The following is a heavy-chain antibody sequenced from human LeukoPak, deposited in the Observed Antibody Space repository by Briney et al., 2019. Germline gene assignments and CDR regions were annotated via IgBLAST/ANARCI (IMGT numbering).Heavy chain of an antibody. CDR1: GFTFSSYA. Sequence: PGGSLRLSCAASGFTFSSYAMNWVRQAPGKGLEWVSSISSSSSYIYYADSVKGRFTISRDNAKNSLYLQMNSLRAEDTAVYYCARDSGSSGWYGSYWFDPWGQGTLVTVSS. J-gene: IGHJ5*02. CDR2: ISSSSSYI. V-gene: IGHV3-21*01. CDR3: ARDSGSSGWYGSYWFDP. D-gene: IGHD6-19*01.